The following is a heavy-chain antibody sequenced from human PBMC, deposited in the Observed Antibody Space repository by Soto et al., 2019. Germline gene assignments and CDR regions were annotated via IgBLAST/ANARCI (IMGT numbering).Heavy chain of an antibody. CDR2: ISYDGSNK. V-gene: IGHV3-30-3*01. CDR1: GFTFSTYA. D-gene: IGHD6-6*01. Sequence: GGSLRLSCAASGFTFSTYAMHWVRQVPGKGLEWVAVISYDGSNKYYADSVKGRFTISRDNSRNTLYLQMNSLRAEDTAVYYCARDRGFHSSSCLYWGQGTLVTVSS. CDR3: ARDRGFHSSSCLY. J-gene: IGHJ4*02.